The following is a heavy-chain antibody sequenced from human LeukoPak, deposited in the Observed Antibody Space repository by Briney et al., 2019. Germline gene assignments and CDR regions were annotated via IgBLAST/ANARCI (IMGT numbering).Heavy chain of an antibody. CDR1: GFSFSSYW. V-gene: IGHV3-7*01. Sequence: GGSLRLSCAASGFSFSSYWMTWVRQGTGKGLEWVSNINRDGSVIHYLDSVKGRFTISRDNAKNSLYLQMNSLRAEDTAVYYCARDFSPYCGGDCYFDAFDMWGQGTVVTVSS. J-gene: IGHJ3*02. CDR3: ARDFSPYCGGDCYFDAFDM. CDR2: INRDGSVI. D-gene: IGHD2-21*01.